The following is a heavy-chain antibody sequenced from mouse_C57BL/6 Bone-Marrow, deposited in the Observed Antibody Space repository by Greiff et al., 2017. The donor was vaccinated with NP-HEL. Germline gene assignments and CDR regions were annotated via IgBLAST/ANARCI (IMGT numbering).Heavy chain of an antibody. D-gene: IGHD2-4*01. J-gene: IGHJ4*01. CDR1: GFTFSDYY. Sequence: EVQRVESGGGLVQPGGSLKLSCAASGFTFSDYYMYWVRQTPEKRLEWVAYISNGGGSTYYPDTVKGRFTISRDNAKNTLYLQMSRLKSEDTAMYYCARRGDYDENAMDYWGQGTSVTVSS. V-gene: IGHV5-12*01. CDR3: ARRGDYDENAMDY. CDR2: ISNGGGST.